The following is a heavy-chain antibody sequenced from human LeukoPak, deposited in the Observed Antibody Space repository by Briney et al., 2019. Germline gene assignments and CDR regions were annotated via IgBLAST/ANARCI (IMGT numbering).Heavy chain of an antibody. Sequence: SETLSLTCTVSGGSISSYYWSWIRQPPGKGLEWIGYIYYSGSTNYNPSLKSRVTISVDTSKNQFSLKLSSVTAADTAVYYCAGGVWGVFYYMDVWGKGTTVTVSS. CDR2: IYYSGST. V-gene: IGHV4-59*01. J-gene: IGHJ6*03. CDR3: AGGVWGVFYYMDV. CDR1: GGSISSYY. D-gene: IGHD3-10*01.